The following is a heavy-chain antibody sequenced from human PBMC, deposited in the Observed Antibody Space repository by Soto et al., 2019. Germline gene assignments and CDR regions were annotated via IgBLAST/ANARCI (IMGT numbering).Heavy chain of an antibody. D-gene: IGHD5-18*01. CDR1: GGSISSGDYY. CDR2: IYYSGST. V-gene: IGHV4-30-4*01. Sequence: SETLSLTCTVSGGSISSGDYYWSWIRQPPGKGLEWIGYIYYSGSTYYNPSLKSRVTISVDTSKNQFSLKLSSVTAADTAVYYCARANSEGLFADYWGQGTLVTVSS. J-gene: IGHJ4*02. CDR3: ARANSEGLFADY.